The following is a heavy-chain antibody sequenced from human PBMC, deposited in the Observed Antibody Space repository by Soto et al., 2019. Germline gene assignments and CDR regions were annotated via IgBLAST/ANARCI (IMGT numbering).Heavy chain of an antibody. Sequence: SGPTLVNPTQTLTLTCTFSGFSLNTRGISVGWFRQPPGEALGCLAFIFWDDHKRYSPSLKTRLTITKDTSKNQVVLTMTDMDPVDTASYYCARAARGWYPVDSWGQGTPVTVSS. J-gene: IGHJ4*02. CDR1: GFSLNTRGIS. D-gene: IGHD6-19*01. V-gene: IGHV2-5*02. CDR2: IFWDDHK. CDR3: ARAARGWYPVDS.